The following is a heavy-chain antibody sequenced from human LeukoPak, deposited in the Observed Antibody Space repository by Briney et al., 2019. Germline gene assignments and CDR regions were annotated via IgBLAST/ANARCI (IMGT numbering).Heavy chain of an antibody. CDR3: ARSRSGYSYDHAAFDI. CDR1: GGSISNYY. J-gene: IGHJ3*02. Sequence: SETLSLTCTVSGGSISNYYWSWIRQPPGRGLEWIAYIDYRGSTTYNPSLKSRVTISVDTSRNQFSLKLSSVTAADTAVYYCARSRSGYSYDHAAFDIWGQGTMVTVSS. V-gene: IGHV4-59*01. CDR2: IDYRGST. D-gene: IGHD5-18*01.